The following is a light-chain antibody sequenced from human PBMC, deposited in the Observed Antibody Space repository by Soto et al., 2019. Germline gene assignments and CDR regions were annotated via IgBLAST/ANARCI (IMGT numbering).Light chain of an antibody. CDR1: QSVSSSY. CDR3: QQYGSSPRYT. J-gene: IGKJ2*01. V-gene: IGKV3-20*01. CDR2: GAS. Sequence: EIVLTQSPGTLSLSPGERATLSCRASQSVSSSYLAWYQQKPGQAPRLLIYGASSRATGIPDRFSGSGSGTDFTLTISRLEPDDFAVYYCQQYGSSPRYTFGQGIKLEIK.